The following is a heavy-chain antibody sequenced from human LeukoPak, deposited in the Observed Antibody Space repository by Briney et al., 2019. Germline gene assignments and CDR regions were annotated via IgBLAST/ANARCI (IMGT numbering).Heavy chain of an antibody. CDR3: ARGNYDFWSGYSDY. D-gene: IGHD3-3*01. CDR2: ISSSTSSI. Sequence: GGSLRLSCAASGFTFSSYGMNWVRQAPGKGLEWVSSISSSTSSIYYADSVKGRFTISRDNAKNSLYLQMNSLRAEDTALYYCARGNYDFWSGYSDYWGQGTLVTVSS. J-gene: IGHJ4*02. V-gene: IGHV3-21*01. CDR1: GFTFSSYG.